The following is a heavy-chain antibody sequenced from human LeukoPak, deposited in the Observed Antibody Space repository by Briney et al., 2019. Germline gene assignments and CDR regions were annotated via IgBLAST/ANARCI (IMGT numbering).Heavy chain of an antibody. V-gene: IGHV4-61*02. D-gene: IGHD3-9*01. CDR2: IYTSGST. Sequence: SETLSLTCTVSGGSISSGSYYWSWIRQPAGKGLEWIGRIYTSGSTNYNPSLKSRVTISVDTSKNQFSLKLSSVTAADTAVYYCARKDVRYFDWLSDNWFDPWGQGTLVTVSS. CDR1: GGSISSGSYY. J-gene: IGHJ5*02. CDR3: ARKDVRYFDWLSDNWFDP.